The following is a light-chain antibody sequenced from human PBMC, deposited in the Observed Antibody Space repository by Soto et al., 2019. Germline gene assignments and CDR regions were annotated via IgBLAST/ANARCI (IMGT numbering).Light chain of an antibody. CDR1: QVISSW. CDR3: QHYKMYSPWT. CDR2: AAS. V-gene: IGKV1D-12*01. J-gene: IGKJ1*01. Sequence: DIQMTQSPSSVSASVGGRVTITCRASQVISSWLAWYQQKPGKAPKLLIYAASSLQSGVPPRFSGSGSGTDFTLTISSLQPEDFATYYCQHYKMYSPWTFGQGTKVDIK.